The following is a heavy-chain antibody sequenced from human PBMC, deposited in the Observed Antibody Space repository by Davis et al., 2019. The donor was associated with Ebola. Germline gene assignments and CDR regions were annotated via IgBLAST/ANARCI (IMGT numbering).Heavy chain of an antibody. D-gene: IGHD5-12*01. V-gene: IGHV3-33*01. Sequence: SLMTSCAASGFSISSYGMHRVRQAPGKGLEWVAVIWYDGSSKDYADSVKGRFTISRDNSKNTLYLQMNSLRAEDTAMYYCASDRRFSRLASPNLDYWGQGTLVTVSS. CDR1: GFSISSYG. CDR2: IWYDGSSK. J-gene: IGHJ4*02. CDR3: ASDRRFSRLASPNLDY.